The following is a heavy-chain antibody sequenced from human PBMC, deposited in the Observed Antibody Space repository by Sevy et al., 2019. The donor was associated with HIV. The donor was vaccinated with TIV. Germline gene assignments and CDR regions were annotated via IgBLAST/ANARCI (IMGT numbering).Heavy chain of an antibody. V-gene: IGHV3-7*03. J-gene: IGHJ3*02. CDR3: VCTYDSTGYNNFRDGIFDI. Sequence: GGSLRLSCAASGFTFDYYWMNWVRQAPGKGLEWVANIKDDGSEKHYVDSVKGRFNISRDNAKNHLYVQMNSLRVEDTAVYYCVCTYDSTGYNNFRDGIFDIWGQGTKVTVSS. CDR2: IKDDGSEK. D-gene: IGHD3-22*01. CDR1: GFTFDYYW.